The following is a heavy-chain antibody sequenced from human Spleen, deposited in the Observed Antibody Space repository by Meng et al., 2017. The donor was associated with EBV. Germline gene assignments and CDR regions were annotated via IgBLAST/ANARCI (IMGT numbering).Heavy chain of an antibody. V-gene: IGHV3-11*01. Sequence: VQXVQSGXXXVKPGGSXRLSCAASGFIFSDSYMSWIRQTPGKGLEWISYISNTGTTIKYADSVKGRFTISRDNAKNSLYLQMNSLRADDTAVYYCARGSGRWTFDYWGQGTMVTVSS. CDR2: ISNTGTTI. CDR3: ARGSGRWTFDY. D-gene: IGHD1-26*01. J-gene: IGHJ4*02. CDR1: GFIFSDSY.